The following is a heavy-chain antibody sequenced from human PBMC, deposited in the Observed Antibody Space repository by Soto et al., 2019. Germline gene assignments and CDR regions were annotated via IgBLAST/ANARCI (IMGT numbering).Heavy chain of an antibody. CDR1: GFTFSSYW. CDR2: IKQDGSEK. D-gene: IGHD2-15*01. CDR3: AGGGPRHYWFDP. Sequence: EVKLVESGGGLVQPGGSLRLSCAASGFTFSSYWMSWVRQAPGKGLEWVANIKQDGSEKYYVDSVEGRFTISRDNGKNSLYLQMNSLRAEDTAVYYCAGGGPRHYWFDPWGQGTLVTVSS. J-gene: IGHJ5*02. V-gene: IGHV3-7*01.